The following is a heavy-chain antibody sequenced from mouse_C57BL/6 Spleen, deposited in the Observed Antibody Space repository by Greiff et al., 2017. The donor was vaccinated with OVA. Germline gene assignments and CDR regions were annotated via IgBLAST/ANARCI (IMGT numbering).Heavy chain of an antibody. CDR1: GYTFTSYW. Sequence: QVHVKQPGAELVRPGASVKLSCKASGYTFTSYWMHWVKQRPIQGLEWIGNIDPADSETHYNQKFKDKATLTVDNASSKAYMQISSLTSEDSAVYYGARGCYYGSSPYAMDYWGQGTSVTVSS. J-gene: IGHJ4*01. CDR2: IDPADSET. CDR3: ARGCYYGSSPYAMDY. D-gene: IGHD1-1*01. V-gene: IGHV1-52*01.